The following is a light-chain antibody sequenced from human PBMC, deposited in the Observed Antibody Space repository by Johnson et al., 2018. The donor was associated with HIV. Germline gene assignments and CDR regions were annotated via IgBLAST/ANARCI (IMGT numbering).Light chain of an antibody. V-gene: IGLV1-51*02. CDR2: ENN. CDR3: GIWDSSLSSLYV. Sequence: QSVLTQPPSVSAAPGQKVTISCSGSSSNIGNNYVSWYQQLPGTAPKLLIYENNKRPSGIPDRFSGSKSGTSATLGITGLQTGDESDYYIGIWDSSLSSLYVFGTGTKVTVL. CDR1: SSNIGNNY. J-gene: IGLJ1*01.